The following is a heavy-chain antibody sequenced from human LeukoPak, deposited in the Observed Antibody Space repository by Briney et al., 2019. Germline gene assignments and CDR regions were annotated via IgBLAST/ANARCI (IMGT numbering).Heavy chain of an antibody. CDR2: IKQDGGEI. J-gene: IGHJ4*02. CDR1: GFTFSSYE. CDR3: ASEGVGYSSSWYAFHY. V-gene: IGHV3-7*01. Sequence: GGSLRLSCAASGFTFSSYEMNWVRQAPGKGLEWVANIKQDGGEIHYVDSVKGRFTISRDNAKNSLYLQMNSLRAEDTAVYYCASEGVGYSSSWYAFHYWGQGTLVTVSS. D-gene: IGHD6-13*01.